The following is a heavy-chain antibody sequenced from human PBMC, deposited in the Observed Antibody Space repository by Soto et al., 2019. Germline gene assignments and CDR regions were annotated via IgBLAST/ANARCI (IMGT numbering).Heavy chain of an antibody. D-gene: IGHD1-1*01. CDR2: IDPSDSYT. Sequence: GESLKISCKGSGYSFTTYWISWVRQMPGKGLEWMGRIDPSDSYTKYSPSFQGHVTISADRSISTAYLQWSSLKASDTAMYYCARQEPDYYYYYGMDVWGQGTTVTVSS. CDR3: ARQEPDYYYYYGMDV. CDR1: GYSFTTYW. V-gene: IGHV5-10-1*01. J-gene: IGHJ6*02.